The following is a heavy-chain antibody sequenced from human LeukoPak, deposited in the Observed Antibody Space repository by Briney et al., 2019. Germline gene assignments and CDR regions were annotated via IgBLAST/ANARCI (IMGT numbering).Heavy chain of an antibody. J-gene: IGHJ1*01. CDR1: GFTFSSYA. D-gene: IGHD3-9*01. CDR2: ISGSGGST. CDR3: AKDRGSDILTGYVYFQH. Sequence: GGSLRLSCAASGFTFSSYAMSWVRQAPGKGLEWVSAISGSGGSTYYADSVKGRFTISRDNSKNTLYLQMNSLRAEDTAVYYCAKDRGSDILTGYVYFQHWGQGTLVTVAS. V-gene: IGHV3-23*01.